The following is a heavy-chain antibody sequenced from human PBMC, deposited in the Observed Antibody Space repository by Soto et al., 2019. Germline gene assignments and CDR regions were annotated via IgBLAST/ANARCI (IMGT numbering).Heavy chain of an antibody. D-gene: IGHD3-10*01. Sequence: SETLSLTCTVSGDSISSDDYYWSWIRQPPGKGLEWIGYIYYSGSTYYNPSLKSRVTISVDTSKNQFSLRLSSVTAADTAVYYCARDNYASGSYYTSWGQGTLVTVSS. CDR1: GDSISSDDYY. V-gene: IGHV4-30-4*01. J-gene: IGHJ5*02. CDR3: ARDNYASGSYYTS. CDR2: IYYSGST.